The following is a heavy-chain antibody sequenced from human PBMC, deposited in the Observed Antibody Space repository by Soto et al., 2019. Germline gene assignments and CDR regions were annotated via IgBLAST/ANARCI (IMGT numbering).Heavy chain of an antibody. CDR1: GGSISSTSYF. CDR3: ARHESGTKYYFNY. CDR2: IYYSGTT. J-gene: IGHJ4*02. Sequence: LSLTCTVSGGSISSTSYFWGWIRQPPGKGLEWIGTIYYSGTTYYNPSLKSRVTISVDTSNNQFSLKLTSVTAADTAVYYCARHESGTKYYFNYWGQGTLVTVSS. V-gene: IGHV4-39*01.